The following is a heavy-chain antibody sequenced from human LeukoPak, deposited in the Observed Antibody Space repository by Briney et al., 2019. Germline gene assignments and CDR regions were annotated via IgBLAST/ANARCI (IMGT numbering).Heavy chain of an antibody. V-gene: IGHV1-69*13. D-gene: IGHD2-2*01. J-gene: IGHJ6*03. CDR2: IIPIFGTA. CDR3: ARGRPSYCSSTSCQGDYYYYMDV. Sequence: SVKVSCKGSGYIFTSYGISWVRQAPGQGLEWMGGIIPIFGTANYAQKFQGRVTITADESTSTAYMELSSLRSEDTAVYYCARGRPSYCSSTSCQGDYYYYMDVWGKGTTVTVSS. CDR1: GYIFTSYG.